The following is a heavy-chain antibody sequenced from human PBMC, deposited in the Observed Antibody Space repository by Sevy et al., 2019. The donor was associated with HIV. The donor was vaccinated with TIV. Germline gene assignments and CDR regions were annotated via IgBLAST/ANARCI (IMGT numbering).Heavy chain of an antibody. D-gene: IGHD6-13*01. Sequence: SETLSLTCAVYGGSFSGYYWSWIRQPPGKGLEWIGEINHSGSTNYNPSLKSRVTISVDTSKNQFSLKLSSVTAADTAVYYCASSPAGTGFYYYYGMDVWGQRTTVTVSS. CDR3: ASSPAGTGFYYYYGMDV. J-gene: IGHJ6*02. CDR2: INHSGST. CDR1: GGSFSGYY. V-gene: IGHV4-34*01.